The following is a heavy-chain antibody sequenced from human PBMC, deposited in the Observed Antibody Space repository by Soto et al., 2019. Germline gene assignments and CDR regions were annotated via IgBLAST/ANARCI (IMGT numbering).Heavy chain of an antibody. CDR2: IWYDGSKK. V-gene: IGHV3-33*01. Sequence: SLRLSCAASGFIFNNYGIHWVRQAPGKGLEWVAVIWYDGSKKYYADSVKGRFTISRDSSKNTVDLEMNSLRVEDTAVYHCASAGQQLVWYFDYWGHGTLVTVSS. CDR1: GFIFNNYG. D-gene: IGHD6-13*01. CDR3: ASAGQQLVWYFDY. J-gene: IGHJ4*01.